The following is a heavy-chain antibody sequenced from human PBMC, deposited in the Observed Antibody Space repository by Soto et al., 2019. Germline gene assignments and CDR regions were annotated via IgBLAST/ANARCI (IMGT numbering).Heavy chain of an antibody. V-gene: IGHV3-23*01. CDR1: GFTFSSYA. CDR2: ISGSGGST. Sequence: GGSLRLSCAASGFTFSSYAMSWVRQAPGKGLEWVSAISGSGGSTYYADSVKGRFTISRDNSKNTLYLQMNSLRAEDTAVYYCAGGIWRPNWFDPWGQGTLVTVSS. CDR3: AGGIWRPNWFDP. J-gene: IGHJ5*02. D-gene: IGHD3-3*01.